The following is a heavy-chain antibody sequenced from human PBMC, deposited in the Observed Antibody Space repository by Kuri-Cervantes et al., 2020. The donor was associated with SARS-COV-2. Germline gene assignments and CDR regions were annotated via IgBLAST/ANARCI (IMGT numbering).Heavy chain of an antibody. J-gene: IGHJ6*03. CDR3: ARVHKAGATYYYYYYMDV. V-gene: IGHV3-30-3*01. Sequence: GSLRLSCAAFGFTFSSYAMHWVRQAPGKGLEWVAVISYDGSNKYYADYVKGRFTISRDNAKNSLYLQMNSLRAEDTAVYYCARVHKAGATYYYYYYMDVWGKGTTVTVSS. CDR1: GFTFSSYA. CDR2: ISYDGSNK. D-gene: IGHD1-26*01.